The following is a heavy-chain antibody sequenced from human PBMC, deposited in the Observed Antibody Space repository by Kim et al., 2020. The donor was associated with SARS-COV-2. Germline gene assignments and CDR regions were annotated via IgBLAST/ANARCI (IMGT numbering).Heavy chain of an antibody. D-gene: IGHD6-13*01. CDR3: ARKAAAANGDI. V-gene: IGHV1-8*01. J-gene: IGHJ3*02. CDR2: T. Sequence: TGYAQKFQGRVTMTRKTSISTAYMELSSLRSEDTAVYYCARKAAAANGDIWGQGTMVTVSS.